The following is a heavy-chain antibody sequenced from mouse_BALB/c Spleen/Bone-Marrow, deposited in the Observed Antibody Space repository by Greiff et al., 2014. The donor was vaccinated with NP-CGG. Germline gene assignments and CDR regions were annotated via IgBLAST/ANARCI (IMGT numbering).Heavy chain of an antibody. J-gene: IGHJ4*01. V-gene: IGHV1S81*02. CDR3: ARTYDDSPYFYAMDY. CDR1: GYTFTSYW. CDR2: IIPSNGRS. D-gene: IGHD2-13*01. Sequence: QVHVKQSGAELVKPGTSVKLSCKTSGYTFTSYWMHWVKQRPGQGLEWIGEIIPSNGRSNYNEKFKNKATLTVDKSSSTAYMQLSSLTSEDSAVYFCARTYDDSPYFYAMDYWGQGTSVTVSS.